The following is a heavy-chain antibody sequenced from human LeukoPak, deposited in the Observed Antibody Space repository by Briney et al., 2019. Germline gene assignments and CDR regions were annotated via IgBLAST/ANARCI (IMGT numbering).Heavy chain of an antibody. CDR2: INSGGDST. V-gene: IGHV3-23*01. CDR3: AKRYCSGAGCTLLDC. Sequence: GGSLRLSCAASGFIFSTYAMSWVRQAPGKGLEWVSLINSGGDSTYYADSVKGRFTISRDNSKNTVYLQMNSLRAEDTAVYYCAKRYCSGAGCTLLDCWGQGTLVTVSS. J-gene: IGHJ4*02. D-gene: IGHD2-15*01. CDR1: GFIFSTYA.